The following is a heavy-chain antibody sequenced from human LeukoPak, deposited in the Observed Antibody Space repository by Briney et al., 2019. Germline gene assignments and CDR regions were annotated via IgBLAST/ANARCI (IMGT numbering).Heavy chain of an antibody. CDR1: GFTFKSHN. V-gene: IGHV3-48*01. Sequence: GGSLRLSCVASGFTFKSHNMNWVRQAPGKGLEWVSFTSGDSKVVYYADSVKGRFTISRDNAKNSLYLQMNSLRADDTAVYYCGRDGGVAYGLDVWGQGTTVTVSS. D-gene: IGHD3-3*01. CDR2: TSGDSKVV. J-gene: IGHJ6*02. CDR3: GRDGGVAYGLDV.